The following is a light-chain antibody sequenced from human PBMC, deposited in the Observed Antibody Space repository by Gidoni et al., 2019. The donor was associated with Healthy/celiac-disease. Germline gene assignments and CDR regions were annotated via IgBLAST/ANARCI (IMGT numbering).Light chain of an antibody. CDR2: GAS. V-gene: IGKV3-15*01. Sequence: VLPQAQATLSVSPGERAPLSCRASQSVSSNLAWYQQKPGQAPRLLIYGASTRATGIPARFSGSGSGTEFTLTISSLQSEDFAVYYCQQYDNWLWTFGQGTKVEIK. CDR1: QSVSSN. J-gene: IGKJ1*01. CDR3: QQYDNWLWT.